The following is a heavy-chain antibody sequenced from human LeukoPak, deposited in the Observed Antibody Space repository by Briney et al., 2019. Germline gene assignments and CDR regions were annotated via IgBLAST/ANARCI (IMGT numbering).Heavy chain of an antibody. CDR2: INPSGGST. CDR3: ARDDGGWYTPDY. J-gene: IGHJ4*02. D-gene: IGHD6-19*01. CDR1: GYTFTSYY. Sequence: ASVKVSCKASGYTFTSYYMHWVRQAPGQGLEWMGIINPSGGSTSYAQKFQGRVTVTRDTSTSTVYMELSSLRSEDTAVYYCARDDGGWYTPDYWGQGTLVTVSS. V-gene: IGHV1-46*01.